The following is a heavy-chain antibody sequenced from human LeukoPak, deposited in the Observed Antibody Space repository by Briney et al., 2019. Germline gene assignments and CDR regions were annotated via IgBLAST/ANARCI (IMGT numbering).Heavy chain of an antibody. CDR3: ARIPAYHYDSSGNEY. J-gene: IGHJ4*02. CDR2: LDWDDDK. CDR1: GFSLSTRAMC. V-gene: IGHV2-70*11. Sequence: SGPTLVNPTQTLTLTCTFSGFSLSTRAMCVSWIRQPPGKALEWLARLDWDDDKYYSTSLKTRLTISKDTSKNQVVLTMTNMDPVDTATYYCARIPAYHYDSSGNEYWGQGTLGTVSS. D-gene: IGHD3-22*01.